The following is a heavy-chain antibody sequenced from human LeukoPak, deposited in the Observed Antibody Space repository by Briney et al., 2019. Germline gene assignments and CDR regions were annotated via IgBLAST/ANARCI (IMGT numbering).Heavy chain of an antibody. J-gene: IGHJ4*02. Sequence: GGSRRLSCAASGFTFSSYWMSWVRHAPGKGLEWVANIKQDGSEKYYVDSVKGRFTISRDNAKNSLYLQMNSLRAGDTAVYYCARDLGYCSGGSCYSIGYWGQGTLVTVSS. CDR2: IKQDGSEK. V-gene: IGHV3-7*01. CDR1: GFTFSSYW. CDR3: ARDLGYCSGGSCYSIGY. D-gene: IGHD2-15*01.